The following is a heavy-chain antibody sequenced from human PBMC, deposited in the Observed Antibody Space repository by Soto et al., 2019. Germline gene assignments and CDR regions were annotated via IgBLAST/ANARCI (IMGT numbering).Heavy chain of an antibody. J-gene: IGHJ5*02. CDR3: ARDTYYYDSSGYSSEYGGWFDP. D-gene: IGHD3-22*01. CDR1: GGTFSSYT. CDR2: IIPILGIA. V-gene: IGHV1-69*08. Sequence: QVQLVQSGAGVKKPGSSVKVSCKASGGTFSSYTISWVRQAPGQGLEWMGRIIPILGIANYAQKFQGRVTITADKSTSTAYMELSSLRSEDTAVYYCARDTYYYDSSGYSSEYGGWFDPWGQGTLVTVSS.